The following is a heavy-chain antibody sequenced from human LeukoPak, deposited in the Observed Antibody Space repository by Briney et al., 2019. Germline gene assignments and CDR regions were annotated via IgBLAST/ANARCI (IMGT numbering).Heavy chain of an antibody. J-gene: IGHJ5*02. D-gene: IGHD2-2*01. Sequence: VASVTVSCKASGYTFTSYDINWVRQATGQGLEWMGWMNPNSGNTGYAQKFQGRVTMTRNTSISTAYMELSSLRSEDTAVYYCARGGYCSSTSCRRGWFDPWGQGTLVTVSS. CDR1: GYTFTSYD. CDR2: MNPNSGNT. V-gene: IGHV1-8*01. CDR3: ARGGYCSSTSCRRGWFDP.